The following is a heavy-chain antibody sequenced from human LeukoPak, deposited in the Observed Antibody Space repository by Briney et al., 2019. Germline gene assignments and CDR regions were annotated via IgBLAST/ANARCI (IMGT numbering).Heavy chain of an antibody. D-gene: IGHD6-13*01. J-gene: IGHJ3*02. Sequence: SVKVSCKASGFTFTSSAVQWVRQARGQRLEWIGWIVVGSGNTNHAQKFQERVTITRDMSTSTAYMELSSLRSEDTAVYYCAAEQQLESLAFDIWGQGTMVTVSS. CDR3: AAEQQLESLAFDI. V-gene: IGHV1-58*01. CDR1: GFTFTSSA. CDR2: IVVGSGNT.